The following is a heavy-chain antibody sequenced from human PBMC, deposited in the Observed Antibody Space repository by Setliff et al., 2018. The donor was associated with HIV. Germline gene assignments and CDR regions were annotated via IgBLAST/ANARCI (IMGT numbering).Heavy chain of an antibody. CDR3: ARDAGGAGEYFDY. J-gene: IGHJ4*02. V-gene: IGHV3-30*04. CDR2: ISYDGSNK. D-gene: IGHD7-27*01. CDR1: GFTFSSYA. Sequence: PGGSLRLSCAASGFTFSSYAMHWVRQAPGKGLEWVAVISYDGSNKYYADSVKGRFTISRDNSKNTLHLQMNSLRAEDTAVYYCARDAGGAGEYFDYWGQGTLVTVSS.